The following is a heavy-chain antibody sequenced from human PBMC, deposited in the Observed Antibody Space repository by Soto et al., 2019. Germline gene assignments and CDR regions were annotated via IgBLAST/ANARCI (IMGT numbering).Heavy chain of an antibody. CDR3: AKDTAMVRMAYYGMDV. J-gene: IGHJ6*02. CDR2: ISGSGGST. D-gene: IGHD5-18*01. Sequence: GGSLRLCCASAGFTFSSDAISWVRQAPGKGLEWVSAISGSGGSTYYADSVKGRFTISRDNSKNTLYLQMNSLRAEDTAVYYCAKDTAMVRMAYYGMDVWGQGTTVTASS. V-gene: IGHV3-23*01. CDR1: GFTFSSDA.